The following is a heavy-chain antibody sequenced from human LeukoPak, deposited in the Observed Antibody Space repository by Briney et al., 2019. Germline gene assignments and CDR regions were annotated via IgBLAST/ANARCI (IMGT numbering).Heavy chain of an antibody. V-gene: IGHV1-18*01. D-gene: IGHD3-16*02. CDR2: ISAYNGNT. CDR1: GYTFTSYG. CDR3: ARERSGSMITFGGVIVPYDY. Sequence: ASVKVSCKASGYTFTSYGISWVRQAPGQGLEWMGWISAYNGNTNYAQKLQGRVTMTTDTSTSTAYMELRSLRSDDTAVYYCARERSGSMITFGGVIVPYDYWGQGTLVTVSS. J-gene: IGHJ4*02.